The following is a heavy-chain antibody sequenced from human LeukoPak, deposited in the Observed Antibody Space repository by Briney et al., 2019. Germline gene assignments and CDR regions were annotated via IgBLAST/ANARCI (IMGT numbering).Heavy chain of an antibody. Sequence: PGGSLRLSCAASGFTFSNYWMHWVRQAPGKGLVWVSRLNADGNSITYADSVRGRFTISRDNAKNTVHLQMNSLRVEYTAIYFCAGAYSAYDPFDYWGQGILVTVSS. CDR2: LNADGNSI. CDR3: AGAYSAYDPFDY. J-gene: IGHJ4*02. D-gene: IGHD5-12*01. CDR1: GFTFSNYW. V-gene: IGHV3-74*01.